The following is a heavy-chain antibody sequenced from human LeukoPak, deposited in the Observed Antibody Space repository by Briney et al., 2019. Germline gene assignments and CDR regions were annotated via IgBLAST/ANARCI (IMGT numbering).Heavy chain of an antibody. V-gene: IGHV4-4*07. CDR1: GGSISDYF. Sequence: SETLSLTCTISGGSISDYFWTWVRQPAGKGLEWIGRDSATGSTNYNPSLKSRITMSVDTSKNQFSLKLSSVTAADTAVYYCAREAPFGFSSWRRGEYYFDYWGQGTLVTVSS. D-gene: IGHD6-13*01. CDR2: DSATGST. CDR3: AREAPFGFSSWRRGEYYFDY. J-gene: IGHJ4*02.